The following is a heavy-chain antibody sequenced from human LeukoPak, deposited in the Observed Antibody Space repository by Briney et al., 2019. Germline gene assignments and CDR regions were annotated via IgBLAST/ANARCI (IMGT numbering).Heavy chain of an antibody. CDR2: FDPEDGET. CDR1: GYTLTELS. J-gene: IGHJ4*02. Sequence: ASVKVSCKVSGYTLTELSMHWVRQAPGKGLEWMGGFDPEDGETIYAQKFQGRVTMTEDTSTDTAYMELSSLRSEDTAVYYCATIGTRMTTEYYFDYWGQGTLVTVSS. V-gene: IGHV1-24*01. D-gene: IGHD4-17*01. CDR3: ATIGTRMTTEYYFDY.